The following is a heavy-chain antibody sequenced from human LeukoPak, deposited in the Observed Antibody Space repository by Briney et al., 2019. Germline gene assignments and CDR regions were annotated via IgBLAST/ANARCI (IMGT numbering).Heavy chain of an antibody. CDR3: ARGYCSGGACYWFDP. D-gene: IGHD2-15*01. CDR1: GGSISSYY. Sequence: SETLSLTCTISGGSISSYYWSWIRQPPGKGLEYIGYIYYSGSTNYNPSLKSRVTMSLDTSKDQFSLRLGSVTAADTAVYYCARGYCSGGACYWFDPWGQGTLVTVSS. CDR2: IYYSGST. J-gene: IGHJ5*02. V-gene: IGHV4-59*01.